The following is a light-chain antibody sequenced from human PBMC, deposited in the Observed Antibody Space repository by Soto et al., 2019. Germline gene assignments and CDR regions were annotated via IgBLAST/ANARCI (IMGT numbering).Light chain of an antibody. CDR2: GAS. CDR1: QSVGRS. J-gene: IGKJ4*01. CDR3: QQYDNWPSVT. Sequence: IVMTQSPATLSVSPGERATLSCRASQSVGRSLAWYQQRPGQAPRLLIYGASARATGIPATFSGSGSGTEFTLTISSLQPEDFASYYCQQYDNWPSVTFGGGTKVEI. V-gene: IGKV3-15*01.